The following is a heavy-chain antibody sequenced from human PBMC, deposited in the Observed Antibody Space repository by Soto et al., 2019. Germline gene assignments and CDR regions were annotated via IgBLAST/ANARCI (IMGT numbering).Heavy chain of an antibody. J-gene: IGHJ4*02. D-gene: IGHD3-10*01. V-gene: IGHV3-64*01. CDR3: ARADGSGSYPY. Sequence: EVQLVESGGGLVQPGGSLRLSCAVSGVTFNNYNMHCVRQAPGKGLEYVSAISSNGVNTYYANSVKGRFTISRDNSKNTLYLQMGSPRAEDKAVYYCARADGSGSYPYWGQGTLVTVSS. CDR1: GVTFNNYN. CDR2: ISSNGVNT.